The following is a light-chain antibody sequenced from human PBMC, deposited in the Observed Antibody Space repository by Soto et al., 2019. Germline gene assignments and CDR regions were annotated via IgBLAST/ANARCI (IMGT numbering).Light chain of an antibody. CDR3: PQYHTWPIT. J-gene: IGKJ4*01. V-gene: IGKV3-15*01. CDR2: GAS. CDR1: QGVSRK. Sequence: VLTKSPETLSVSPGERVTFSCRASQGVSRKLAWYQHKPGQAPRLLISGASTGATGIPARFSGSGSGTEFTLTISSLQSEDCTIYYCPQYHTWPITFGGGTKVDIK.